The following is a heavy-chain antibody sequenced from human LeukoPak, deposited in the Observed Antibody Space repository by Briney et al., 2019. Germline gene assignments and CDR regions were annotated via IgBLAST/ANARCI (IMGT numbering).Heavy chain of an antibody. CDR2: IYYSGST. CDR1: GGSISSYY. D-gene: IGHD3-10*01. J-gene: IGHJ3*02. Sequence: WETLSLTCTVSGGSISSYYWSWIRQPPGKGLEWIGYIYYSGSTNYNPSLKSRVTISVDTSKNQFSLKLSSVTAADTAVYYCARVGMVRGSEFFDIWGQGTMVTVSS. CDR3: ARVGMVRGSEFFDI. V-gene: IGHV4-59*01.